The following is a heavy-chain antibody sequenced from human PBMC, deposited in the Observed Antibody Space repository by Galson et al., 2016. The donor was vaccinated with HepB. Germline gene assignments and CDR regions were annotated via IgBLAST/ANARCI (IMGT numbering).Heavy chain of an antibody. V-gene: IGHV3-30*18. CDR2: HSMDGRRK. CDR1: GFTFSNRG. CDR3: AKRHEYCPTVGCSVDY. Sequence: SLRLSCAASGFTFSNRGMHWVRQAPGKGLESVAAHSMDGRRKFYAASEQGRFTISRDNSNNMLFPQMTSLRADDTAVYYCAKRHEYCPTVGCSVDYWGQGTLVSVSS. J-gene: IGHJ4*02. D-gene: IGHD2/OR15-2a*01.